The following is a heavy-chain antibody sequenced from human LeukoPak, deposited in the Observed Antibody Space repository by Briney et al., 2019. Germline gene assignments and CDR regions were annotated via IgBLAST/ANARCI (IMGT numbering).Heavy chain of an antibody. D-gene: IGHD6-13*01. CDR2: IIPIFGTA. CDR1: GGTFSSYA. V-gene: IGHV1-69*13. CDR3: ARAAAAAGGDYYYYYGMDV. Sequence: SVKVSCKASGGTFSSYAISWVRQAPGQGLEWMGGIIPIFGTANYAQKFQGRVTITADESTSTAYMELSSLRSEDTAVYYCARAAAAAGGDYYYYYGMDVWGQGTSVTVSS. J-gene: IGHJ6*02.